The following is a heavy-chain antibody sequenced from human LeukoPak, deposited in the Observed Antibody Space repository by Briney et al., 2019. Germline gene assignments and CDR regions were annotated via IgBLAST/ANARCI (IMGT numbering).Heavy chain of an antibody. Sequence: GGSLRLSCAASGITLSNYAMSWVRQAPGKGLEWVSTISRSGGATYYADSVKGRFTISTDNSKNTLFLQMDSLRAEDTALYYCAKIHGYGPFTDYWGQGTLVTVSS. CDR1: GITLSNYA. CDR3: AKIHGYGPFTDY. CDR2: ISRSGGAT. V-gene: IGHV3-23*01. D-gene: IGHD5-12*01. J-gene: IGHJ4*02.